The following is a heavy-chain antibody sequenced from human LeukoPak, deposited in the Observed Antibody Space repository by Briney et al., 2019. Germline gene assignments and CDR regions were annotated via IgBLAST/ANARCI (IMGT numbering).Heavy chain of an antibody. CDR2: ISRIGGSTT. CDR1: GFNFADHA. Sequence: PGGSLTLSCAASGFNFADHAMRWVRQAPGKGLEWVSAISRIGGSTTIYADSVKGRFAVSRDNSRNTLFLQMNSLRAEDTAVYYCAKNYASGRGVPYAMDVWGQGTTVTVAS. D-gene: IGHD3-10*01. J-gene: IGHJ6*02. CDR3: AKNYASGRGVPYAMDV. V-gene: IGHV3-23*01.